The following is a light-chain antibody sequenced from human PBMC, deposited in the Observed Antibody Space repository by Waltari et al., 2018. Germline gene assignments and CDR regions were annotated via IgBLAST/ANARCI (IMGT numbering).Light chain of an antibody. CDR3: QSYDSSLSAFV. Sequence: QSVLTQPPSVSGAPGQRVTVPCTGSTSHIGAGYDVTWYKHLPGSAPKLVIFGNINRPSGVPDRLSGSKSATSASLAITGLQAEDEADYYCQSYDSSLSAFVFGTGTKVTVL. V-gene: IGLV1-40*01. CDR2: GNI. J-gene: IGLJ1*01. CDR1: TSHIGAGYD.